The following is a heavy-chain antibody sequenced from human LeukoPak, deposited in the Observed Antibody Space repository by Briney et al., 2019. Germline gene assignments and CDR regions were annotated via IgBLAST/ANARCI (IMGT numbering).Heavy chain of an antibody. J-gene: IGHJ5*02. CDR1: GGSFSDYY. Sequence: SETLSLTCAVYGGSFSDYYWSWIRQPPGKGLEWIGEIKHSGSTNYNPSLKSRVTMSVDTSKNQFSLKLSSVTAADTAVYYCARDSFDPWGQGTLVTVSS. V-gene: IGHV4-34*01. CDR3: ARDSFDP. CDR2: IKHSGST.